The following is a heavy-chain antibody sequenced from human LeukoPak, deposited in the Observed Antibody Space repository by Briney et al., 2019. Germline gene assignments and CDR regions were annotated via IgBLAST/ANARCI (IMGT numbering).Heavy chain of an antibody. J-gene: IGHJ6*02. D-gene: IGHD2-2*02. CDR2: IWYDGSNK. V-gene: IGHV3-33*01. CDR1: GFTFSSYG. CDR3: ARDRNIVVVPAAIRYYYGMDV. Sequence: GGSLRLSCAASGFTFSSYGMHWVRQAPGKGLEWVAVIWYDGSNKYYADSVKGRFTISRDNSKNTLYLQMNSLRAEDTAVYYCARDRNIVVVPAAIRYYYGMDVWGQGTTVTVSS.